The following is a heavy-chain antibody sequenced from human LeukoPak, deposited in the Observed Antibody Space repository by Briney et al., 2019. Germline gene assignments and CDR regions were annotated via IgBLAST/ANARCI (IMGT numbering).Heavy chain of an antibody. CDR2: IYYTGST. CDR1: GGSISSYY. V-gene: IGHV4-59*01. CDR3: ARGYDSSAYYPFNY. Sequence: SETLSLTCTVSGGSISSYYWSWIRQPPGKGLEWIGYIYYTGSTDYNPSLKSRVAISVDTSKNQFSLMLSSVTAADTAVYYCARGYDSSAYYPFNYWGQGTLVTVSS. J-gene: IGHJ4*02. D-gene: IGHD3-22*01.